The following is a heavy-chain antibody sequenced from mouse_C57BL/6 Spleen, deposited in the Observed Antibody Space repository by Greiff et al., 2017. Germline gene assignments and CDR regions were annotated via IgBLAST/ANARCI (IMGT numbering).Heavy chain of an antibody. J-gene: IGHJ2*01. Sequence: DVQLVESGGGLVQPGGSLSLSCAASGFTFTDYYMSWVRQPPGKALEWLGFIRNKANGYTTEYSASVKGRFTISRDNSQSSLYLQMNALRAEDSATYYCARYNLSMVTENYFDYWGQGTTLTVSS. CDR1: GFTFTDYY. CDR2: IRNKANGYTT. V-gene: IGHV7-3*01. D-gene: IGHD2-2*01. CDR3: ARYNLSMVTENYFDY.